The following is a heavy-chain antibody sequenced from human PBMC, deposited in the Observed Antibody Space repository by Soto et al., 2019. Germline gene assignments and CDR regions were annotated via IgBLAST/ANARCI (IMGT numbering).Heavy chain of an antibody. J-gene: IGHJ6*02. CDR1: GGTFSSYA. D-gene: IGHD3-22*01. V-gene: IGHV1-69*13. CDR3: AKDGGFITMIVVVPYYYGMDV. CDR2: IIPIFGTA. Sequence: SVKVSCKASGGTFSSYAISWVRQAPGQGLEWMGGIIPIFGTANYAQKFQGRVTITADESTSTAYMELSSLRSGDTAVYYCAKDGGFITMIVVVPYYYGMDVWGQGTTVTVS.